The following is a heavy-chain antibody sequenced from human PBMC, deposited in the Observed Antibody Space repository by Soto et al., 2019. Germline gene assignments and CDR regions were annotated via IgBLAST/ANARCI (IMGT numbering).Heavy chain of an antibody. CDR3: ARDGRGVTGY. D-gene: IGHD3-10*01. J-gene: IGHJ4*02. Sequence: QVQLVESGGGVVQPGRSLRLSCAASGFTFSSYAMHWVRQAPGKGLEWVAVISYDGSNKYYADSVKGRFTISSDNSKNKLYLQMNSLRDEDTAVYYCARDGRGVTGYWGQGTLVTVSS. V-gene: IGHV3-30-3*01. CDR1: GFTFSSYA. CDR2: ISYDGSNK.